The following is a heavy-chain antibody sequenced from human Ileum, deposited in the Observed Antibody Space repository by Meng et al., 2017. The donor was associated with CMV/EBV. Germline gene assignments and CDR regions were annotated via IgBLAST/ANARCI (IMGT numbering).Heavy chain of an antibody. CDR1: FSFRNYA. Sequence: FSFRNYAMTGVRQDPGKGMGWVTGISDTGTKTYYADSVKSRFTISRDNSKDTLYLQMNSLRSEDTALYYCATTTYNWDDVGTGFDYWGQGTQVTVSS. V-gene: IGHV3-23*01. CDR3: ATTTYNWDDVGTGFDY. CDR2: ISDTGTKT. J-gene: IGHJ4*02. D-gene: IGHD1-1*01.